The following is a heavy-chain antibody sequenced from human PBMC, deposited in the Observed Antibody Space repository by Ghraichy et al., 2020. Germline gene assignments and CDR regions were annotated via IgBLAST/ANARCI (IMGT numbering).Heavy chain of an antibody. V-gene: IGHV3-23*01. CDR2: ISDNVDRT. CDR3: VRDRRDVYPTGFDY. D-gene: IGHD5-24*01. Sequence: GGSLRLSCAASGFSFSSYTMNWVRQAPGKRLEWVSGISDNVDRTFYADSVKGRFAISRDNSKNTLYLQMNSLRAGDSAVYYCVRDRRDVYPTGFDYWGQGTLVT. CDR1: GFSFSSYT. J-gene: IGHJ4*02.